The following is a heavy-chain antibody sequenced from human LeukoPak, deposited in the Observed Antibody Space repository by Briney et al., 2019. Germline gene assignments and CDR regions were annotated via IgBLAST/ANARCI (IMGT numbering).Heavy chain of an antibody. CDR2: ITGSGDTT. CDR1: GFTVSSYG. J-gene: IGHJ4*02. V-gene: IGHV3-23*01. Sequence: GGSLRLSCAASGFTVSSYGMTWFRQAPGKGLEWVSSITGSGDTTTYADSVKGRLTISRDNVKNTLFVQLKSLRAEDTAVYYCAKPHSRNCTGGYCYFAYWGQGTLVTVSS. CDR3: AKPHSRNCTGGYCYFAY. D-gene: IGHD2-8*02.